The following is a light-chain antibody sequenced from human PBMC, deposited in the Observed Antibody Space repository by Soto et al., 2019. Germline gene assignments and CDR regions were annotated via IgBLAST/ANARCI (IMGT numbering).Light chain of an antibody. V-gene: IGLV2-11*01. CDR1: SSDIGAYNY. J-gene: IGLJ2*01. CDR2: DVS. CDR3: CSYAGSYTLL. Sequence: QSALPQPRSVSGSPGQSVTISCTGTSSDIGAYNYVSWFQQHPGKAPKLMMSDVSKRPSGVPDRFSGSKSGTTASLTISGLQGEDEADYYCCSYAGSYTLLFGGGTKLTVL.